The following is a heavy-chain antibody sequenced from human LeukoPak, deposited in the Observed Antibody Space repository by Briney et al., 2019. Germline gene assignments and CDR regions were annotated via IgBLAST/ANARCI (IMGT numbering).Heavy chain of an antibody. CDR2: INHSGST. D-gene: IGHD1-14*01. J-gene: IGHJ4*02. Sequence: SETLSLTCAVYGGSFSGYYWSWIRQPPGKGLEGIGEINHSGSTNYNPSLKSRVTISVDTSKNQFSLKLSSVAAADTAVYYCARSRRYYYAYWGQGTLVTVSS. CDR3: ARSRRYYYAY. CDR1: GGSFSGYY. V-gene: IGHV4-34*01.